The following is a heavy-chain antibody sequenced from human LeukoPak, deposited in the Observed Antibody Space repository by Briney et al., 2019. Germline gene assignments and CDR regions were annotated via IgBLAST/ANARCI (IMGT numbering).Heavy chain of an antibody. CDR1: GGSISSYY. Sequence: NPSETLSLTCTVSGGSISSYYWSWIRQPPGKGLEWIGYIYYSGSTNYNPSLKSRVTISVDTSKNQFSLKLSSVTAADTAVYYCARRIAAAGNLGVYYYYMDVWGKGTTVTISS. D-gene: IGHD6-13*01. CDR2: IYYSGST. V-gene: IGHV4-59*01. CDR3: ARRIAAAGNLGVYYYYMDV. J-gene: IGHJ6*03.